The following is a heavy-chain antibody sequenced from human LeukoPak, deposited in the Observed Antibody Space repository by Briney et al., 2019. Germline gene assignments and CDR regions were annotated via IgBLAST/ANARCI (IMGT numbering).Heavy chain of an antibody. CDR1: GFTFDDYA. CDR2: ISWNSGSM. V-gene: IGHV3-9*03. CDR3: AKDIFPIAVAGVSAFDI. D-gene: IGHD6-19*01. Sequence: GGSLRLSCVVSGFTFDDYAMHWVRQAPGKGLEWVSGISWNSGSMGYADSVKGRFTISRDNAKNSLYLQMNSLRAEDMALYYCAKDIFPIAVAGVSAFDIWGQGTMVTVSS. J-gene: IGHJ3*02.